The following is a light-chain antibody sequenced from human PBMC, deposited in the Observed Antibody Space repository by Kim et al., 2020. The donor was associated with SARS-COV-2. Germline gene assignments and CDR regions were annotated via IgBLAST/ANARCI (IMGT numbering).Light chain of an antibody. Sequence: GQSISISCTGTSSDVGGYNYVSWYQQHPGRAPKLIIFDVSHRPSGVSNRFSGSKSGNTASLTISGLQTEDEADYYCSSYTTRIIGVFGGGTQLTVL. CDR1: SSDVGGYNY. V-gene: IGLV2-14*04. J-gene: IGLJ3*02. CDR3: SSYTTRIIGV. CDR2: DVS.